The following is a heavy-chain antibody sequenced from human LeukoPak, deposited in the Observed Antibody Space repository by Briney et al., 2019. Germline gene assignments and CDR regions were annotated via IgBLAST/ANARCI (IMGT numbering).Heavy chain of an antibody. Sequence: GGSLRLSCAASGFTVSSNYMSWVRQAPGKGLEWVSVIYSGGSTYYADSVKGRFTISRDNSKNTLYLQMNSLRAEDTAVYYCARAARDYDSSGYYSPWGQGALVTVSS. CDR2: IYSGGST. CDR1: GFTVSSNY. V-gene: IGHV3-53*01. D-gene: IGHD3-22*01. CDR3: ARAARDYDSSGYYSP. J-gene: IGHJ5*02.